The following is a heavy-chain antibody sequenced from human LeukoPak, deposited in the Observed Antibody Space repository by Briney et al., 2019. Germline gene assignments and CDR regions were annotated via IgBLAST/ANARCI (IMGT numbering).Heavy chain of an antibody. D-gene: IGHD2/OR15-2a*01. V-gene: IGHV3-23*01. J-gene: IGHJ4*02. CDR1: GFTFSSYA. CDR2: ISGSGGYT. Sequence: TGGSLRLSCAASGFTFSSYAMNWVRQAPGKGLEWVSAISGSGGYTYYADSVKGRLTISRDNSKNTLYLQMNSLRAEDTAVYYCAREGPRGNSQFDYWGQGTLVTVSS. CDR3: AREGPRGNSQFDY.